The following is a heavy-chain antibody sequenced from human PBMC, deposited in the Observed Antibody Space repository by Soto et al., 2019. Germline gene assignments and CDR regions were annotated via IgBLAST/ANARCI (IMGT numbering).Heavy chain of an antibody. CDR3: AEGLYGKDV. CDR2: INRKSGGT. CDR1: GNTVRGYY. V-gene: IGHV1-2*02. J-gene: IGHJ6*02. Sequence: QVQLVQSGAEVKKPGASVKVACKASGNTVRGYYMHWVRQAPGQGLEWMGWINRKSGGTNCAQKFQGRVTLTRDTSMTTVYMEMSSLRSDDTAVYYCAEGLYGKDVWGQGTTVTVSS.